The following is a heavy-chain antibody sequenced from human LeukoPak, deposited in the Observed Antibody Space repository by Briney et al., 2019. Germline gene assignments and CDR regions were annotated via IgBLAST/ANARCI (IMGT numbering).Heavy chain of an antibody. D-gene: IGHD3-16*02. CDR2: INHSGST. CDR3: ARILITFGGVLVYPLHSFDYYYYMDV. V-gene: IGHV4-34*01. CDR1: GGSFSGYY. J-gene: IGHJ6*03. Sequence: SETLSLTCAVYGGSFSGYYWSWIRQPPGKGLEWIGEINHSGSTNYNPSLKSRVTISVDPSKNQFSLKLSSVTAADTAVDYCARILITFGGVLVYPLHSFDYYYYMDVWGKGTTVTVSS.